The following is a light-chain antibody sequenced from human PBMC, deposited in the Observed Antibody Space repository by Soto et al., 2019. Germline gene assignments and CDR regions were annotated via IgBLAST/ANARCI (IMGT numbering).Light chain of an antibody. V-gene: IGKV3D-15*01. CDR2: GAS. Sequence: EIVMTQSPSTLSASPGERATLSCRASQSVNIYLAWHQQKTGQAPRLLILGASSRATGIPARFSGSGSGTEFNLTISSLQSEEVAVYCCQQYSDWLRLTFGGGTKVEIK. J-gene: IGKJ4*01. CDR1: QSVNIY. CDR3: QQYSDWLRLT.